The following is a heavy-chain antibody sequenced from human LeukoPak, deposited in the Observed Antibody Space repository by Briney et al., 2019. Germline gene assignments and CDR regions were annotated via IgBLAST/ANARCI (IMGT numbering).Heavy chain of an antibody. V-gene: IGHV4-34*01. J-gene: IGHJ5*02. CDR2: INHSGST. Sequence: PSXTLSLTCXXYXXSFSGYYXSWIRQPPGKGLEWIGEINHSGSTNYNPSLKSRVTISVDTSKNQFSLKLSSVTAADTAVYYCARVLAAAGRGEDWFDPWGQGTLVTVSS. CDR1: XXSFSGYY. CDR3: ARVLAAAGRGEDWFDP. D-gene: IGHD6-13*01.